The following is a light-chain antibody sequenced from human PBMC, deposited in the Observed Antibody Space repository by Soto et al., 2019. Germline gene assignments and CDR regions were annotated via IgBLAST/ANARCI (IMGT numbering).Light chain of an antibody. Sequence: SYELTQPPSVSVSPGQTARITCSGAALPKQYAYWYQQKPGQAPVLVIYKDSERPSGIPERFSGYSSGTTVTLTISGVQAEDEADYYCQSADSSGTPWVFGGGTKLPVL. CDR2: KDS. V-gene: IGLV3-25*02. J-gene: IGLJ3*02. CDR1: ALPKQY. CDR3: QSADSSGTPWV.